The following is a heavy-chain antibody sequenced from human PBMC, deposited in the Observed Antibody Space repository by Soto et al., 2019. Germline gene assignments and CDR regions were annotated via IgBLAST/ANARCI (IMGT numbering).Heavy chain of an antibody. D-gene: IGHD3-10*01. J-gene: IGHJ6*03. CDR1: GFTFSSYW. CDR3: ATGALWNYYMDV. CDR2: INSGGSTT. Sequence: EVQLVESGGGLVQPGGSLRLSCAASGFTFSSYWMHWVRQAPGKGLVWVSRINSGGSTTDYADSVKGRFTISRDNAKNTFYLQVSSLRAEDTAVYYCATGALWNYYMDVWGKGTTVTVSS. V-gene: IGHV3-74*01.